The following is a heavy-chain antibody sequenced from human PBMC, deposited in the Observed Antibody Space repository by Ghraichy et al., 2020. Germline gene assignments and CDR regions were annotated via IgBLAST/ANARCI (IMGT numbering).Heavy chain of an antibody. CDR2: IYYSGST. Sequence: SQTLSLTCTVSGGSISSSSYYWGWIRQPPGKGLEWIGSIYYSGSTYYNPSLKSRVTISVDTSKNQFSLKLSSVTAADTAVYYCARHPVLCGRYNWFDPWGQGTLVTVSS. CDR1: GGSISSSSYY. V-gene: IGHV4-39*01. CDR3: ARHPVLCGRYNWFDP. J-gene: IGHJ5*02. D-gene: IGHD1-26*01.